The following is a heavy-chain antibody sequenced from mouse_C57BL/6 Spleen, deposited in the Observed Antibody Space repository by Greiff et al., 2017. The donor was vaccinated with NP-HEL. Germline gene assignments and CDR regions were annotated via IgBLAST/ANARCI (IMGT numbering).Heavy chain of an antibody. CDR2: IDPSDSET. CDR1: GYTFTSYW. CDR3: ARSDYDGGYYFDY. V-gene: IGHV1-52*01. D-gene: IGHD2-4*01. J-gene: IGHJ2*01. Sequence: QVQLQQPGAELVRPGSSVKLSCKASGYTFTSYWMHWVKQRPIQGLEWIGNIDPSDSETHYNQKFKDKATLTVDKSSSTAYMQLSSLTSEDSAVYYCARSDYDGGYYFDYWGQGTTLTVSS.